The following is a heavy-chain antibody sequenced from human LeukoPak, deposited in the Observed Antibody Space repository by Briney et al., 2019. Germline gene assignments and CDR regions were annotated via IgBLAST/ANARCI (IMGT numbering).Heavy chain of an antibody. Sequence: PRGSLRLSCAASGFTFSDYWMHWVRQAPGKGLVWVARINGDGSSTTYVESVRGRFTISRDNAKKTLYLQMNSLRAEDAAVYYCARDMYSMSSARGAYWGQGTLVTVSS. J-gene: IGHJ4*02. CDR1: GFTFSDYW. CDR3: ARDMYSMSSARGAY. CDR2: INGDGSST. V-gene: IGHV3-74*01. D-gene: IGHD3-10*01.